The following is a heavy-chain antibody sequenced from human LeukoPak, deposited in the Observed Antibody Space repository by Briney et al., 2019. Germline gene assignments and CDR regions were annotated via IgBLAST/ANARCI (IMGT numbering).Heavy chain of an antibody. Sequence: PSETLSLTCTVSGGSISSYYWGWVRQPAGKGLEWIGGIFTSGSTNYNPSLKSRVTMSVETSKNQFSLKLSSVTAADTAVYYCARAPRIAAPFDYWGQGTLVTVSS. CDR2: IFTSGST. D-gene: IGHD6-13*01. CDR3: ARAPRIAAPFDY. V-gene: IGHV4-4*07. CDR1: GGSISSYY. J-gene: IGHJ4*02.